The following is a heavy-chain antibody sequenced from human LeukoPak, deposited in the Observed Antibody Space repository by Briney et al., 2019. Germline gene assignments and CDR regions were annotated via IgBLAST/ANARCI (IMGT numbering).Heavy chain of an antibody. CDR2: IYYSGST. Sequence: SETLSLTCTVSGGSISSYYWSWIRQPPGKGLEWIGYIYYSGSTNYNPSLKSRVTISVDTSKNQFSLKLSSVTAADTAVYYCARALAIHDAFDIWGQGIMVTVSS. CDR3: ARALAIHDAFDI. CDR1: GGSISSYY. J-gene: IGHJ3*02. D-gene: IGHD1-1*01. V-gene: IGHV4-59*01.